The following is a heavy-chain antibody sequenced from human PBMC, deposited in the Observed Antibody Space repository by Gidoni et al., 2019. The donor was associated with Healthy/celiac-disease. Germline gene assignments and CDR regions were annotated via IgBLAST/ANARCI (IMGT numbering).Heavy chain of an antibody. CDR3: AKDNYAVPCIQLWSLFDY. J-gene: IGHJ4*02. V-gene: IGHV3-23*01. Sequence: GLTFSSYAMSWVRQAPGKGLERVSAISGSGGSTYYADSVKGRFTISRDNSKNTLYLQMNSLRAEDTAVYYCAKDNYAVPCIQLWSLFDYWGQGTLVTVSS. CDR1: GLTFSSYA. CDR2: ISGSGGST. D-gene: IGHD5-18*01.